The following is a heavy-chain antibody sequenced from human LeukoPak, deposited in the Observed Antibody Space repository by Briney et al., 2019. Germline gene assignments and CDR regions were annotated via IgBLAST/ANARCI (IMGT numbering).Heavy chain of an antibody. CDR2: IYTSGST. J-gene: IGHJ2*01. Sequence: SETLSLTRTVSGASITNSRYYWSWIRQPAGKRLEWIGRIYTSGSTNYNPSLKSRVTMSVDTSKNQFSLKLSSVTAADTAVYYCAKTTVTSSYWYFDLWGRGTLVTVSS. V-gene: IGHV4-61*02. CDR3: AKTTVTSSYWYFDL. CDR1: GASITNSRYY. D-gene: IGHD4-17*01.